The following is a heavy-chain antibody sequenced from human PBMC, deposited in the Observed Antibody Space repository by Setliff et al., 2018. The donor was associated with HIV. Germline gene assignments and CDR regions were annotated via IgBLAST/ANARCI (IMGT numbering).Heavy chain of an antibody. V-gene: IGHV4-4*08. CDR1: GDSSSNDY. D-gene: IGHD6-13*01. J-gene: IGHJ6*03. Sequence: PSETLSLTCTVSGDSSSNDYWTWVRQPPGKGLEWIGNIHTSGTTKYNPSLNSRVTISVDTSKNQFSLKVNSVTAADTAVYYCARGARLLAGYSDRWDYYYMAVWGKGTTVTVSS. CDR3: ARGARLLAGYSDRWDYYYMAV. CDR2: IHTSGTT.